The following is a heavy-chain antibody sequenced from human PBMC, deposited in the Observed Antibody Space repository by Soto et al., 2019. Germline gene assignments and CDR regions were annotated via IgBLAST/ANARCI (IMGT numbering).Heavy chain of an antibody. CDR3: AREGLGDDSSGYYYSHYGMDV. D-gene: IGHD3-22*01. CDR1: GGSISSGGYY. V-gene: IGHV4-31*03. CDR2: IYYSGST. Sequence: PSETLSLTCTVSGGSISSGGYYWSWIRQHPGKGLEWIGYIYYSGSTYYNPSLKSRVTISVDTSKNQFSLKLSSVTAADTAVYYCAREGLGDDSSGYYYSHYGMDVWGKGTTVTVSS. J-gene: IGHJ6*04.